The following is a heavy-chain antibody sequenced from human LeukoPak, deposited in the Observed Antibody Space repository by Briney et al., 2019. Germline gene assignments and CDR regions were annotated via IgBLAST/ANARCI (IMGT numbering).Heavy chain of an antibody. V-gene: IGHV4-59*04. D-gene: IGHD2-15*01. Sequence: SETLSLTCTVSGGSISSYYWSWIRQPPGKGLEWIGYIYYSGSTYYNPSLKSRVTISVDTSKNQFSLKLSSVTAADTAVYYCARRVMLPSIGFDYWGQGTLVTVSS. CDR3: ARRVMLPSIGFDY. CDR2: IYYSGST. CDR1: GGSISSYY. J-gene: IGHJ4*02.